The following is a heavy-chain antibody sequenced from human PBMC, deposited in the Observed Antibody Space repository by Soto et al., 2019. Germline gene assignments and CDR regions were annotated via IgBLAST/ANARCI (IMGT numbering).Heavy chain of an antibody. CDR2: ISAYNANT. J-gene: IGHJ4*02. V-gene: IGHV1-18*01. CDR3: ARDLDGSGSYYTDY. D-gene: IGHD3-10*01. Sequence: ASVKVSCKASGYMFISYGINWVRQAPGQGLEWMGWISAYNANTKYAQNLQGRVTMTTDTSTSTAYMEMRSLRSDDTAVYYCARDLDGSGSYYTDYWGQGTLVTVSS. CDR1: GYMFISYG.